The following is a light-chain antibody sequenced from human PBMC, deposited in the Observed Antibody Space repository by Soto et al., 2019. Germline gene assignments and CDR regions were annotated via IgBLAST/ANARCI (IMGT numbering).Light chain of an antibody. CDR1: SSDVGGYKL. Sequence: QSVLTQPRSVSGSPGQSVTISCTGTSSDVGGYKLVSWYQQLPGRAPKLMIYDVSERPSGVPDRFSGSKSGNTASLTISGLQAEDEADYYCCSYAGSFYVFGIGTKLTVL. CDR3: CSYAGSFYV. J-gene: IGLJ1*01. CDR2: DVS. V-gene: IGLV2-11*01.